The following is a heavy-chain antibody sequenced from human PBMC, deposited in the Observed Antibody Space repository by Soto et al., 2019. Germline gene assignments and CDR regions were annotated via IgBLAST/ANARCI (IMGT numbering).Heavy chain of an antibody. D-gene: IGHD3-16*01. V-gene: IGHV3-9*01. J-gene: IGHJ4*02. Sequence: PGGSLRLSCAVSGFTFDDNAMHWVRQAPEKGLEWVSGINWKSDIGYADSVKGRFTISRDNAEISLYLQMNSLRAEDTALYYCAISQDRGGRTTFIYWGQGTQVTVS. CDR1: GFTFDDNA. CDR2: INWKSDI. CDR3: AISQDRGGRTTFIY.